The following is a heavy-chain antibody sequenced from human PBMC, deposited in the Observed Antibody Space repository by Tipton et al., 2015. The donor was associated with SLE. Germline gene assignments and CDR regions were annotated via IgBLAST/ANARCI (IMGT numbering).Heavy chain of an antibody. V-gene: IGHV4-59*01. CDR2: IYYSGST. J-gene: IGHJ6*03. Sequence: TLSLTCTVSGGSISSYYWSWIRQPPGKGLEWIGYIYYSGSTNYNPSLKSRVTISVDTSKNQFSLKLSSVTAADTAVYYCARGYQLPLAPYYYYCMDVWGKGTTVTVSS. CDR1: GGSISSYY. D-gene: IGHD2-2*01. CDR3: ARGYQLPLAPYYYYCMDV.